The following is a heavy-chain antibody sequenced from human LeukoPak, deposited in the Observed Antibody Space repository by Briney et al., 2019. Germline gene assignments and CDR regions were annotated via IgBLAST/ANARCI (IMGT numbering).Heavy chain of an antibody. D-gene: IGHD5-18*01. CDR3: ARDRGYVDTAIPLFDY. J-gene: IGHJ4*02. CDR1: GGSISSYY. CDR2: IYTSGST. Sequence: SETLSLTCTVSGGSISSYYWSWIRQPAGKGLEWIGRIYTSGSTNYNPSLKSRVTMSVDTSKNQFSLKLSSVTAADTALYYCARDRGYVDTAIPLFDYWGQGTLVTVSS. V-gene: IGHV4-4*07.